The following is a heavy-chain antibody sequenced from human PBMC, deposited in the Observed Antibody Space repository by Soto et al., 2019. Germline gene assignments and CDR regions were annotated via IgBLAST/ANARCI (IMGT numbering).Heavy chain of an antibody. D-gene: IGHD6-19*01. J-gene: IGHJ5*02. Sequence: ASVKVSCKASGGTFSSYAISWVRQAPGQGLEWMGGIIPIFGTANYAQKFQGRVTITADESTSTAYMELSSLRSEDTAVYYCARSYSSGWYWFDPWGQGTLVTVSS. CDR2: IIPIFGTA. CDR1: GGTFSSYA. V-gene: IGHV1-69*13. CDR3: ARSYSSGWYWFDP.